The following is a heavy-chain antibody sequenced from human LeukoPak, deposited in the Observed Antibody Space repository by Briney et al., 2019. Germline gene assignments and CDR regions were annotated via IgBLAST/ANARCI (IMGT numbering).Heavy chain of an antibody. D-gene: IGHD2-21*01. V-gene: IGHV3-30*04. CDR2: ISYDGSNK. Sequence: GGSLRLSCAASGFTFSSYAMHWVRQAPGKGLEWVAVISYDGSNKYYADSVKGRFTISRDNSKNTLYLQMNSLTAEDTAVHYCVRAYHPGGWFDPWGQGTLVTVSS. CDR1: GFTFSSYA. CDR3: VRAYHPGGWFDP. J-gene: IGHJ5*02.